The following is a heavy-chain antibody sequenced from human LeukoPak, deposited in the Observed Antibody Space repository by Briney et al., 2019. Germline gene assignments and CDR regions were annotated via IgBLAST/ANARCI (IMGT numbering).Heavy chain of an antibody. CDR2: ISSSSSSI. V-gene: IGHV3-21*01. Sequence: PGGSLRLSCAASGFTFRSYNFHWVRQAPGKGLEWVSFISSSSSSIYYADSAKGRFTISRDNSKNSLYLQMNSLRAEATAVYYCAKSGYYYNSSGYYRTPGETKEYFQHWGQGTLVTVSS. D-gene: IGHD3-22*01. CDR3: AKSGYYYNSSGYYRTPGETKEYFQH. J-gene: IGHJ1*01. CDR1: GFTFRSYN.